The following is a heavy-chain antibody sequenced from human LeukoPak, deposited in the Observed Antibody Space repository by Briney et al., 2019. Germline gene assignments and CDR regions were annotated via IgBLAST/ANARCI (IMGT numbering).Heavy chain of an antibody. V-gene: IGHV3-21*01. Sequence: AGGSLRLSCAASGFTFSSYAMSWVRQAPGKGLEWVSSISSGGSYIYYPGSVKGRFTISRDNAKNSLYLQMNSLRAEDTAVYYCARETSSCSGGSCYYGMDVWGQGTTVTVSS. D-gene: IGHD2-15*01. CDR1: GFTFSSYA. J-gene: IGHJ6*02. CDR2: ISSGGSYI. CDR3: ARETSSCSGGSCYYGMDV.